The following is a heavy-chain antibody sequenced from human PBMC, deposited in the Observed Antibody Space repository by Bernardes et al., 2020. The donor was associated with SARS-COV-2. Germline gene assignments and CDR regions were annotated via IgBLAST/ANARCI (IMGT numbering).Heavy chain of an antibody. CDR2: ISGYNGNT. Sequence: ASVKVSCKVSGYTLTELSMHWVRQAPGKGLEWMGWISGYNGNTNYAQKLQGRVTMTTDTSTSTAYMELRSLRSDDTAVYYCARDEEQQLDSYYYYGMDVWGQGTTVTVSS. V-gene: IGHV1-18*01. J-gene: IGHJ6*02. D-gene: IGHD6-13*01. CDR1: GYTLTELS. CDR3: ARDEEQQLDSYYYYGMDV.